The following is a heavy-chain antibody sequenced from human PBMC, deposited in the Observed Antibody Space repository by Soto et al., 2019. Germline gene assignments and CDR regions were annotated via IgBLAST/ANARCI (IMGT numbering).Heavy chain of an antibody. CDR2: IYSRGGT. J-gene: IGHJ4*02. D-gene: IGHD1-26*01. V-gene: IGHV3-66*01. Sequence: EVQVVESGGGLVQPGGSLRLSCAASGFTVSNNYMTWVRQAPGKGLEWVSLIYSRGGTDYADSVKGRFTISRDNSKNMVYLQMNSLRVEDTAVYYCARGGSGSQTVSYWGQGARVTVSS. CDR3: ARGGSGSQTVSY. CDR1: GFTVSNNY.